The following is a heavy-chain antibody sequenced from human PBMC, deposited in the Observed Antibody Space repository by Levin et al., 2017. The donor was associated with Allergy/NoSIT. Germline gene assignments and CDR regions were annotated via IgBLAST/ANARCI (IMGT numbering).Heavy chain of an antibody. J-gene: IGHJ4*02. CDR1: CGSISSAN. CDR2: IYDTGNT. V-gene: IGHV4-59*01. Sequence: SPTLSLTCTVSCGSISSANWSWLRQPPGKGLEWIGYIYDTGNTNYNPSLKSRVTLSVDTSKNQFSLKLSSVTPADTAVYYCARFVWGSYRGFDYWGQGTLVTVSS. D-gene: IGHD3-16*02. CDR3: ARFVWGSYRGFDY.